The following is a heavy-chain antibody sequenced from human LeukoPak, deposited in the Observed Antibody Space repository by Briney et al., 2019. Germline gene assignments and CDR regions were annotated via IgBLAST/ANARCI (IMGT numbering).Heavy chain of an antibody. CDR3: ARDPMVRGVFDY. CDR2: ISSSSSDI. D-gene: IGHD3-10*01. CDR1: GFTFSSYS. V-gene: IGHV3-21*01. J-gene: IGHJ4*02. Sequence: GGSLRLSCAASGFTFSSYSMNWGRQAPGQGLEGVSSISSSSSDIYYADSVKGRFTISRDNATNSLYLQMNSLRAEDTAVYYCARDPMVRGVFDYWGQGTPVTVSS.